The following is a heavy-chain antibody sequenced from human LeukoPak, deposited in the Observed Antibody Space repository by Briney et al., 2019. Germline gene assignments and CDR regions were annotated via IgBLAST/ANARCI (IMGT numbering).Heavy chain of an antibody. CDR1: GFTFSSYS. J-gene: IGHJ3*02. Sequence: AEGSLRLSCAASGFTFSSYSMNWVRQAPGKGLEWVPYISSSSSTIYYADSVKGRFTISRDNAKNSLYLQMNSLRAEDTAVYYCARSRIGYSGAFDIWGQGTMVTVSS. D-gene: IGHD6-13*01. CDR2: ISSSSSTI. CDR3: ARSRIGYSGAFDI. V-gene: IGHV3-48*01.